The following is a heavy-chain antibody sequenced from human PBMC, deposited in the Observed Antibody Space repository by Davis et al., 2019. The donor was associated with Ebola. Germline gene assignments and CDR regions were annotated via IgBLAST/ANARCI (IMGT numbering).Heavy chain of an antibody. Sequence: GESLKISCAASGFTFSSYAMSWVRQAPGRGLEWVSAISGSGGSTYYADSVKGRFTISRDNSKNTLYLQMNSLRAEDMAVYYCAKGGYHDYMDVWGKGTTVTVSS. D-gene: IGHD2-2*01. J-gene: IGHJ6*03. V-gene: IGHV3-23*01. CDR1: GFTFSSYA. CDR3: AKGGYHDYMDV. CDR2: ISGSGGST.